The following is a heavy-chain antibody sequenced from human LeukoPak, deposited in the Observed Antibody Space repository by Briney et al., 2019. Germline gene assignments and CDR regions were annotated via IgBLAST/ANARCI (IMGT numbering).Heavy chain of an antibody. J-gene: IGHJ4*02. D-gene: IGHD3-10*01. CDR2: ISSSSSYI. CDR3: ARNRGVAGVFDY. V-gene: IGHV3-21*01. CDR1: GFTFSSYS. Sequence: GGSLRLSCAASGFTFSSYSMNWVRQAPGKGLEWVSSISSSSSYIYYADSVKGRLTISRDNSKNTVYLQMNSLRAEDTAVYYCARNRGVAGVFDYWGQGTLVTVSS.